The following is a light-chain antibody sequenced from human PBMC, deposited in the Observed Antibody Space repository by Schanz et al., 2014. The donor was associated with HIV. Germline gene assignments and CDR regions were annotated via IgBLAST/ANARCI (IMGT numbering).Light chain of an antibody. CDR3: CSYTGSGTLV. V-gene: IGLV2-23*01. CDR2: EGT. Sequence: QSALPQPASVSGSPGQSITISCTGTSSDVGGYNLVSWYQHHPDKAPKLIIYEGTKRPSGVSDRFSGSKSGNTASLTISGLQAEDEADYYCCSYTGSGTLVFGGGTKLTV. J-gene: IGLJ2*01. CDR1: SSDVGGYNL.